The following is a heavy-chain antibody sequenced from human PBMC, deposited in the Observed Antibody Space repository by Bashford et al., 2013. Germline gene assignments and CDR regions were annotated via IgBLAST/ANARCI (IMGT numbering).Heavy chain of an antibody. J-gene: IGHJ6*02. V-gene: IGHV1-69*06. Sequence: SVKVSCKASGGTFSSYAISWVRQAPGQGLEWMGGIIPIFGTANYAQKFQGRVTMTEDTSTDTAYMEVSSLRSEDTAVYYCAVGDLSPTDHSYGLDVWGQGTTVTVSS. D-gene: IGHD2-21*01. CDR2: IIPIFGTA. CDR1: GGTFSSYA. CDR3: AVGDLSPTDHSYGLDV.